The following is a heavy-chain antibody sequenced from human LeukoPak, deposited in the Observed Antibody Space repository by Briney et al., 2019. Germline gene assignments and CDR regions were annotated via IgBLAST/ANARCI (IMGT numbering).Heavy chain of an antibody. D-gene: IGHD1-26*01. Sequence: PSETLSLTCTVAGGSISTYYWSWIRQPPGKGLEWIGYIYYTGSTSYNPSLKSRVTMSLDASKNQFSLELNSVTPADTAVYYCARGGNYWPQWWFDPWGRGTLVSVSS. CDR3: ARGGNYWPQWWFDP. CDR1: GGSISTYY. J-gene: IGHJ5*02. V-gene: IGHV4-59*01. CDR2: IYYTGST.